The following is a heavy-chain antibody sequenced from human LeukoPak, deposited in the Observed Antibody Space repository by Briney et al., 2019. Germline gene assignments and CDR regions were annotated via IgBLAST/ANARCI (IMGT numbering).Heavy chain of an antibody. CDR2: FSSSGSTI. D-gene: IGHD4-23*01. Sequence: GGSLRLSCAASGFTFSDQYVSWIRQAHGKGLEWVSYFSSSGSTIYYADSVKGRFTISRENAKNSLYLQMNSLRAEDTAVYYWAREQTRWYEQLMDVWGKGTTVTVSS. CDR1: GFTFSDQY. V-gene: IGHV3-11*01. J-gene: IGHJ6*03. CDR3: AREQTRWYEQLMDV.